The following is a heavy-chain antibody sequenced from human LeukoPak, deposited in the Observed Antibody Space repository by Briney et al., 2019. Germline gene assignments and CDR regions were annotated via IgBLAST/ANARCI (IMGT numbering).Heavy chain of an antibody. Sequence: SETLSLTCAVYGGSFSGYYWSWTRQPPGKGLEWIGEINHSGSTNYNPSLKSRVTISVDTSKNQFSLKLSSVTAADAAVYYCARSRAAAGKDYWGQGTLATVSS. CDR3: ARSRAAAGKDY. V-gene: IGHV4-34*01. D-gene: IGHD6-13*01. CDR1: GGSFSGYY. J-gene: IGHJ4*02. CDR2: INHSGST.